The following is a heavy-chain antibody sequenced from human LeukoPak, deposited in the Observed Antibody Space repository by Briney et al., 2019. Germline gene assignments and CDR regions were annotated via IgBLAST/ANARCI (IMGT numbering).Heavy chain of an antibody. CDR1: GGSFSGYY. V-gene: IGHV4-34*01. CDR3: ARRPGIQLWFKSWFDP. J-gene: IGHJ5*02. CDR2: INHSGST. Sequence: SETLSLTCAVYGGSFSGYYWSWIRQPPGKGLEWIGEINHSGSTNCNPSLKSRVTISVDTSKNQFSLKLSSVTAADTAVYYCARRPGIQLWFKSWFDPWGQGTLVTVSS. D-gene: IGHD5-18*01.